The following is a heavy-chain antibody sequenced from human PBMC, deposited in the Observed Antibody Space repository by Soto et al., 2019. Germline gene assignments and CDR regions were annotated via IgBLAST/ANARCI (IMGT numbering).Heavy chain of an antibody. D-gene: IGHD1-26*01. CDR2: ISYDGSNK. V-gene: IGHV3-30*18. CDR3: AKGAYSGSSLDS. J-gene: IGHJ4*02. CDR1: GFTFSSYG. Sequence: QVQLVESGGGVVQPGRSLRLSCAASGFTFSSYGMHWVRQAPGKGLEGVAVISYDGSNKYYADSVKGRLTISRDNSKNTLYLQMNSLRAEDTAVYYCAKGAYSGSSLDSWGQGTLVTVSS.